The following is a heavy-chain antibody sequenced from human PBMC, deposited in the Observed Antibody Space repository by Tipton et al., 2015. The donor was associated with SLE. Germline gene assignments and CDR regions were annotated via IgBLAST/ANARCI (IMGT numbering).Heavy chain of an antibody. V-gene: IGHV4-39*07. CDR3: ARAAGTIFGVVKNGMDV. CDR2: IYYSGST. D-gene: IGHD3-3*01. CDR1: GGSISSYY. J-gene: IGHJ6*02. Sequence: TLSLTCTVSGGSISSYYWGWIRQPPGKGLEWIGSIYYSGSTYYNPSLKSRVTISVDTSKDQFSLKLSSVTAADTAVYYCARAAGTIFGVVKNGMDVWGQGTTVTVSS.